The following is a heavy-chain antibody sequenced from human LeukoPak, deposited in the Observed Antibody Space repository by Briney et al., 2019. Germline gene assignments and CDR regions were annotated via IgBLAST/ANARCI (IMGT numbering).Heavy chain of an antibody. CDR3: ARDQNFQH. CDR2: IKEDGSAK. V-gene: IGHV3-7*01. CDR1: GFTFSIYW. Sequence: GGSLRLSCAASGFTFSIYWMSWVRQAPGKGLEWVANIKEDGSAKYYVDSVKGRFTISRDNTKNSLYLQMNSLRVKDTAVYYCARDQNFQHWGQGTLVTVSS. J-gene: IGHJ1*01.